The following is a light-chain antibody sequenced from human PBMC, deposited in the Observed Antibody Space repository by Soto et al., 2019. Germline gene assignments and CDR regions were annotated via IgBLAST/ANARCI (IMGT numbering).Light chain of an antibody. CDR3: SSYTSSSTLSTYV. CDR2: DVS. Sequence: QSVLIQPASVSGSPGQSITISCTGTSSDVGGYNYVSWYQHHPGKAPKLMIYDVSNRPSGVSNRFSGSKSGNTASLIISELQAEDVADYYCSSYTSSSTLSTYVFGTGTKVTVL. CDR1: SSDVGGYNY. V-gene: IGLV2-14*03. J-gene: IGLJ1*01.